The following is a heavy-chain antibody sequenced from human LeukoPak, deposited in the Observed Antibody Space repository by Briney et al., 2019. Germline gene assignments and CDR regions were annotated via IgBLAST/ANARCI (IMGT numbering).Heavy chain of an antibody. CDR2: TYYRSKWYD. J-gene: IGHJ4*02. D-gene: IGHD2-8*01. CDR1: GDSVSSNSAA. CDR3: ARGAGMEAKYYFGY. Sequence: SQTLSLTCVISGDSVSSNSAAWNWIRQSPSRGLEWLGWTYYRSKWYDGYALSVKSRITFSPDTSKNQFSLQLNSVTPEDTAVYYCARGAGMEAKYYFGYWGQGILVTVSS. V-gene: IGHV6-1*01.